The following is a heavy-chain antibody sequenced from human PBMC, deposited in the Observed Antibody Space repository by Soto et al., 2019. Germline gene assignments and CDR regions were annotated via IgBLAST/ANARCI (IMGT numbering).Heavy chain of an antibody. V-gene: IGHV4-59*01. Sequence: KPSETLSLTCTVSGGSINSYYWSWIRQPPGKGLEWIGYIYYSGNTNYNPSLKSRVTISVDTSKNHFSLKLSSVTAADTAVYYCARDNNSGDSGDWFDPWGQGTLVTISS. CDR1: GGSINSYY. D-gene: IGHD4-17*01. CDR3: ARDNNSGDSGDWFDP. J-gene: IGHJ5*02. CDR2: IYYSGNT.